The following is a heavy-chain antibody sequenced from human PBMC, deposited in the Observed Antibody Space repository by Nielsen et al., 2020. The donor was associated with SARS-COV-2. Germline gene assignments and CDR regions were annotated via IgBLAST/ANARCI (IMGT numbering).Heavy chain of an antibody. CDR3: VRVRDDGHYYDTGPFDY. CDR2: INTDGSRT. J-gene: IGHJ4*02. Sequence: GESLKISCAASGFTFSDTWMSWVRQAPGKGPEWVGRINTDGSRTAYADSVKGRFTISRDNARDTVYLQLNSLSADDTAVYYCVRVRDDGHYYDTGPFDYWGQGALVTVSS. D-gene: IGHD3-22*01. V-gene: IGHV3-74*01. CDR1: GFTFSDTW.